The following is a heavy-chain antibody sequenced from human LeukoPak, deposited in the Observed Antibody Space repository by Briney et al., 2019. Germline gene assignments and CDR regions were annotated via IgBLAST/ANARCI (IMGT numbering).Heavy chain of an antibody. CDR1: GFTFSSYS. Sequence: GGSLRLSCAASGFTFSSYSMKWVRQAPGKGLEWVSSISSSSSYIYYADSVKGRFTISRDNAKTSLYLQMNSLRAEDTAVYYCAGSASGYYDYWGQGTLVTVSS. V-gene: IGHV3-21*01. D-gene: IGHD3-3*01. CDR2: ISSSSSYI. J-gene: IGHJ4*02. CDR3: AGSASGYYDY.